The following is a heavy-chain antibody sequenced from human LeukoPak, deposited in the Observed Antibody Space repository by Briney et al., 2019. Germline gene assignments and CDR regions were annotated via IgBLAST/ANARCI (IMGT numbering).Heavy chain of an antibody. CDR2: ISSSSSYI. Sequence: PGGSLRLSCAASGFTFSSYSMNWVRQAPGKGLEWVSSISSSSSYIYYADSVKGRFTISRDNSQNTLYLQMNSLRAEDTAVYYCAKYRRFDYYGMDVWGQGTTVTVSS. CDR3: AKYRRFDYYGMDV. D-gene: IGHD3-16*01. J-gene: IGHJ6*02. V-gene: IGHV3-21*01. CDR1: GFTFSSYS.